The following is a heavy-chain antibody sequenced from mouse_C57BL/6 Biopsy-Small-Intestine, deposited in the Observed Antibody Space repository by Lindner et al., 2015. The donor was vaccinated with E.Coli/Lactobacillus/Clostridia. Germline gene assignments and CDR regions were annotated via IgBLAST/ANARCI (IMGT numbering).Heavy chain of an antibody. D-gene: IGHD2-5*01. Sequence: VQLQESGGGLVKPGGSLKLSCAASGFTFSDYGMHWVRQAPEKGLEWVAYINSGSSTIYYADTLKGRFTISRDNAKNTLFLQMTSLRSEDTAMYYCARDSNYEGYYFDYWGQGTTLTVSS. CDR2: INSGSSTI. J-gene: IGHJ2*01. CDR1: GFTFSDYG. V-gene: IGHV5-17*01. CDR3: ARDSNYEGYYFDY.